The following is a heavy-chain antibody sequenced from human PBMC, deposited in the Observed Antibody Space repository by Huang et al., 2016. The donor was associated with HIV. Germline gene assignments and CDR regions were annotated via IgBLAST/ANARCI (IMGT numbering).Heavy chain of an antibody. CDR2: IIPLFRET. Sequence: QVQLEQSGPAVRKPGSSVKVSCQASGGSFSDQIISWVRQAPGQRFEWMGVIIPLFRETAYAQEFKGRVTMTADESTATIYMELNSLTSEDTAVYYCAMSLRYQYDSRSYWGRYFDYWGQGTLVTVSS. V-gene: IGHV1-69*01. D-gene: IGHD3-16*01. J-gene: IGHJ4*02. CDR1: GGSFSDQI. CDR3: AMSLRYQYDSRSYWGRYFDY.